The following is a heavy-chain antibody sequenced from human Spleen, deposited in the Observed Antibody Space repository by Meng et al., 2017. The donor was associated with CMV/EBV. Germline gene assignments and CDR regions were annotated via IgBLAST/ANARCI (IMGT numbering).Heavy chain of an antibody. D-gene: IGHD2-2*01. J-gene: IGHJ4*02. CDR1: GGSFSGYY. V-gene: IGHV4-34*01. Sequence: QLQLQQWGAGLLMPSEARSLTCSVYGGSFSGYYWSWIRQPPGKGLEWIGEINHSGSTNYNPSLKSRVTISVDTSKNQFSLKLSSVTAADTAVYYCARGSPEYQPPLPYWGQGTLVTVSS. CDR3: ARGSPEYQPPLPY. CDR2: INHSGST.